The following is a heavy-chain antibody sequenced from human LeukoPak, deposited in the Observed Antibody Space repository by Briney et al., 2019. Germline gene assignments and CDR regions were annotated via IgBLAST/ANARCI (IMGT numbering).Heavy chain of an antibody. J-gene: IGHJ3*02. CDR1: GFTFSSYA. CDR3: AKDPGPLYSSGWYADAFDI. V-gene: IGHV3-23*01. Sequence: GGSLRLSCAASGFTFSSYAMSWVRQAPGKGLEWVSAISGSGGSTYYADSVKGRFTISRDNSKSTLYLQMNSLRAEDTAVYYCAKDPGPLYSSGWYADAFDIWGQGTMVTVSS. CDR2: ISGSGGST. D-gene: IGHD6-19*01.